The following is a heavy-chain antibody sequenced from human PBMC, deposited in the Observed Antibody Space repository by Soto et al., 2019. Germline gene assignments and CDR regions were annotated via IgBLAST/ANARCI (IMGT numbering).Heavy chain of an antibody. V-gene: IGHV3-15*01. J-gene: IGHJ4*02. CDR3: TTGSLTTLNRGEEH. CDR2: IKTKTDGGTT. Sequence: PGGSLRLSCAASGFTFSNAWLSWVRQPPGKGLEWVGRIKTKTDGGTTQDAAPVKGRFTISRDDSKNTLYLQMNSLKTEDTAVYYCTTGSLTTLNRGEEHWGQGTLVTVSS. CDR1: GFTFSNAW. D-gene: IGHD4-17*01.